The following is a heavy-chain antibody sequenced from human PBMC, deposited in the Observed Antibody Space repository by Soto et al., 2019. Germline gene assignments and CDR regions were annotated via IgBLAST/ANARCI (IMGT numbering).Heavy chain of an antibody. CDR3: ARALWFGGNKNWFDP. Sequence: QVQLQESGPGLVKPSETLSLTCTVSGGSISGYYWTWIRQPPGKGLEWIGFMYNSGTTNSNPSLQSRVTISLDTSKKQFSLKLSSVTAAATAVYYCARALWFGGNKNWFDPWGQGTLVTVSS. CDR1: GGSISGYY. J-gene: IGHJ5*02. D-gene: IGHD3-10*01. CDR2: MYNSGTT. V-gene: IGHV4-59*01.